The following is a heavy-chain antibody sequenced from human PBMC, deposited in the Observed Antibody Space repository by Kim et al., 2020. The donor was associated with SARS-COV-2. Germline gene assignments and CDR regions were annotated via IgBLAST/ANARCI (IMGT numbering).Heavy chain of an antibody. Sequence: GGSLRLPCAASGFTFSNHGMHWVRQAPGKGLDWVAVVGHDGSLQFYADSAKDRFTISRDNSRNTLYLHMSSLRIDDTAVYYCAKEIGSGLPLEDWGQGTLVTVSS. D-gene: IGHD3-3*01. V-gene: IGHV3-30*18. CDR2: VGHDGSLQ. CDR3: AKEIGSGLPLED. CDR1: GFTFSNHG. J-gene: IGHJ4*02.